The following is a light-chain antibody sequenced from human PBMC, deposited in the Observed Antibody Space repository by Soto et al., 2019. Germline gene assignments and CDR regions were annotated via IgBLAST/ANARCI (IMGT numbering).Light chain of an antibody. CDR3: SSYTSSSTLPDV. V-gene: IGLV2-14*01. CDR2: EVS. J-gene: IGLJ1*01. Sequence: QSALTQPASVSGSPGQSITISCTGTSSDVGGYNYVSWYQQHPGKAPKLMIYEVSNRPSGVSNGFSGSKSGNTASLTISGLQAEDEDDDYCSSYTSSSTLPDVFGTGTKLTVL. CDR1: SSDVGGYNY.